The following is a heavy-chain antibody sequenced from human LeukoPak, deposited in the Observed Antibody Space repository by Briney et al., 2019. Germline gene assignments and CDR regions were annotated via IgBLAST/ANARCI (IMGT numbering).Heavy chain of an antibody. D-gene: IGHD6-19*01. CDR3: AKPIRRIAVAGTNY. Sequence: PGGSLRLSCAASGYTFSSYAMSWVRQAPGKGLEWVSAISGSGGSTYYADSVKGRFTISRDNSKDTLYLQMNSLRAEDTAVYYRAKPIRRIAVAGTNYWGQGTLVTVSS. CDR2: ISGSGGST. CDR1: GYTFSSYA. J-gene: IGHJ4*02. V-gene: IGHV3-23*01.